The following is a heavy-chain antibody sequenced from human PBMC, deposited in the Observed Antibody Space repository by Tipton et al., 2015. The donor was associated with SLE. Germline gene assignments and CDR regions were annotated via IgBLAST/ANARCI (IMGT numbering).Heavy chain of an antibody. CDR1: GYSISSGYY. CDR3: ARDRGSPFDY. D-gene: IGHD3-16*01. CDR2: IYHSGST. V-gene: IGHV4-38-2*02. Sequence: TLSLTCAVSGYSISSGYYWGWIRQPPGKGLEWFGSIYHSGSTYYNPSLKSRVTISVDTSKNQFSPKLSSVTAADTAVYYCARDRGSPFDYWGQGTLVTVSS. J-gene: IGHJ4*02.